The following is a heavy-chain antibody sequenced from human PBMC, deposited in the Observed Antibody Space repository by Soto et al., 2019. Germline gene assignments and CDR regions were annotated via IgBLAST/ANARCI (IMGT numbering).Heavy chain of an antibody. D-gene: IGHD3-10*01. V-gene: IGHV1-69*06. Sequence: GASVKVSCKASGGTLGNSAISWVRQAPGQGLEWMGGIIPSFATGNSAPEFQGRLTITADKSTTTAYMELSSLRSEDTAVYYCARSYYGSGSYWFYGMDVWGQGTTVTVSS. CDR2: IIPSFATG. CDR1: GGTLGNSA. J-gene: IGHJ6*02. CDR3: ARSYYGSGSYWFYGMDV.